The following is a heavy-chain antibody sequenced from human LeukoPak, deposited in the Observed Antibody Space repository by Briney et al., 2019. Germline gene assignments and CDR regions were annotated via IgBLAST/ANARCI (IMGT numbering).Heavy chain of an antibody. J-gene: IGHJ4*02. CDR1: GGSIRRSSYY. D-gene: IGHD2-21*02. CDR2: IYYSGST. CDR3: ARHGHHGDHDY. Sequence: PSETLSLTCTVSGGSIRRSSYYWGWIRQPPGKGLEWIGSIYYSGSTFYNPSLKGRVTISIDTSNNQFSLKLTSVTAADTAVCYCARHGHHGDHDYWGQGTLVTVSS. V-gene: IGHV4-39*01.